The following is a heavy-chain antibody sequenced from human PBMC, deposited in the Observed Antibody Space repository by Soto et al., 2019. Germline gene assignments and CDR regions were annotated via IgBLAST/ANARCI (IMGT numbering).Heavy chain of an antibody. CDR3: ARGLYREYGHDA. CDR1: GFTFGKFW. V-gene: IGHV3-74*01. Sequence: GGALGLSCAAPGFTFGKFWVHWVRQAPGKGLVWVSRINSDGSTSYADSVKGRLTISRDNAKNTVYLQMNSLRAEDTAVYYCARGLYREYGHDAWGQGALVTVSS. J-gene: IGHJ5*02. CDR2: INSDGST. D-gene: IGHD3-10*01.